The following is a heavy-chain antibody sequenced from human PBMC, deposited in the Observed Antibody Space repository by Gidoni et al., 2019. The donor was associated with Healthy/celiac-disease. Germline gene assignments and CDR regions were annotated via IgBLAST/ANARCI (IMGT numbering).Heavy chain of an antibody. CDR1: GLTFNIYS. CDR2: ISTSSSTI. Sequence: EVQLVESGGGLVQPGGSLRLSCAASGLTFNIYSMNWVRQAPGKGLECVSYISTSSSTIYYADSVKGRFTISRDNAKNSLYLQMNSLRDEDTAVYYCARSEYSTSSFDYWGQGTLVTVSS. J-gene: IGHJ4*02. V-gene: IGHV3-48*02. CDR3: ARSEYSTSSFDY. D-gene: IGHD6-6*01.